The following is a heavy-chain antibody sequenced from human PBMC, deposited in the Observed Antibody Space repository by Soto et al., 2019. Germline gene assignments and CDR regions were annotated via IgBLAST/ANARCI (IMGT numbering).Heavy chain of an antibody. CDR2: IYHSGST. V-gene: IGHV4-4*02. CDR3: ARVKQQLTLGAFDI. CDR1: SGSISSSNW. Sequence: SETLSLTCAVSSGSISSSNWWSWVRQPPGKGLEWIGEIYHSGSTNYNPSLKSRVTISVDTSKNQFSLKLSSVTAADTAVYYCARVKQQLTLGAFDIWGQGTMVTVSS. J-gene: IGHJ3*02. D-gene: IGHD6-13*01.